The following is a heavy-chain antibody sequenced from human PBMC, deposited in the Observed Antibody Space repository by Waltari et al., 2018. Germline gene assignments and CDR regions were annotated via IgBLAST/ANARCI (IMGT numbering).Heavy chain of an antibody. V-gene: IGHV3-74*03. CDR2: INTDGSRT. D-gene: IGHD2-15*01. CDR3: ARAGLLGAFDV. Sequence: EVQLVESGGGLVQPGGSLRLSCAASGVTLSRSWIHWVRQSPGKGLMWVSPINTDGSRTVYAVSVKGRFTISRDDAKNTVSLQMNNLSAEDTALYYCARAGLLGAFDVWGQGTMVTVSS. J-gene: IGHJ3*01. CDR1: GVTLSRSW.